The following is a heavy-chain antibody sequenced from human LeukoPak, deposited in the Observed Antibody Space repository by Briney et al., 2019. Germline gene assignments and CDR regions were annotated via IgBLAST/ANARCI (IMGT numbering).Heavy chain of an antibody. CDR2: KFYSGGT. J-gene: IGHJ3*02. CDR1: SGSITSSSYY. V-gene: IGHV4-39*07. Sequence: SETLSLTCTVSSGSITSSSYYWVWIRQPPGMGLEWIGSKFYSGGTYYNPSLKSRVTLSVDASKNQFSLKLSSVTAADTAVYYCARGNSLLRPRSSGWGGAFDIWGQGTMVTVSS. D-gene: IGHD6-19*01. CDR3: ARGNSLLRPRSSGWGGAFDI.